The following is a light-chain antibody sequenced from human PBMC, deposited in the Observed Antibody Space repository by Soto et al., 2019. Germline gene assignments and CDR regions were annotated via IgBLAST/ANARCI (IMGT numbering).Light chain of an antibody. CDR1: QSVSGW. Sequence: DIQMTQSPSTLCASVGDTVTVTCRASQSVSGWLAWYQQKPGEAPKLLLYDASALPRGVPSRFSGSGSGTKFTLNIASLQPDDFATYYSQQYETFSGTFGPGTKVDIK. CDR2: DAS. J-gene: IGKJ1*01. V-gene: IGKV1-5*01. CDR3: QQYETFSGT.